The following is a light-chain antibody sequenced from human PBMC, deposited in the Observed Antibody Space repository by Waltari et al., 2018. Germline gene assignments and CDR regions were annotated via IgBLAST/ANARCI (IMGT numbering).Light chain of an antibody. J-gene: IGKJ4*01. V-gene: IGKV3-11*01. CDR3: QQRSNWPPLT. CDR1: QRVSSY. CDR2: DAS. Sequence: EIVLTQSPATLSLSPGERATLSCRASQRVSSYLAWYQQKPGQAPRLLIYDASNGATGIPARFSGSGSGTDFTLTISSLEPEDFAVYYCQQRSNWPPLTFGGGTKVEIK.